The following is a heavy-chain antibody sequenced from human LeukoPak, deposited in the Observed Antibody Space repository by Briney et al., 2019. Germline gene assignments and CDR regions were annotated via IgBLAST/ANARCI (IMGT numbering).Heavy chain of an antibody. CDR1: GFTFSSYW. CDR3: AKDLVGMAVAVYYFDY. Sequence: GGSLRLSCAASGFTFSSYWMYWVRQAPGKGLVWVSHTNSDGSRTTYTDSVKGRFTISRDNAKNTLYLQMNSLRAEDTAVYYCAKDLVGMAVAVYYFDYWGQGTLVTVSS. CDR2: TNSDGSRT. V-gene: IGHV3-74*01. D-gene: IGHD6-19*01. J-gene: IGHJ4*02.